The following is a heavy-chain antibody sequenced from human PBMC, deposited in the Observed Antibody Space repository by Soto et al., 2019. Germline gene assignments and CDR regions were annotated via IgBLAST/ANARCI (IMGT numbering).Heavy chain of an antibody. D-gene: IGHD3-10*01. V-gene: IGHV4-39*01. CDR2: IYYSGST. CDR3: ARHPPRRGYWFDP. Sequence: TSETLSLTCTVSGGSISSSSYYWGWIRQPPGKGLEWIGSIYYSGSTYYNPSLKSRVTISVDTSKNQFSLKLSSVTAADTAVYYCARHPPRRGYWFDPRGQGTLVTVSS. J-gene: IGHJ5*02. CDR1: GGSISSSSYY.